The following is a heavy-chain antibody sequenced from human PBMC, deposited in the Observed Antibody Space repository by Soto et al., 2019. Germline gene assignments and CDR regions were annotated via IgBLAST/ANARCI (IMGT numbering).Heavy chain of an antibody. D-gene: IGHD6-19*01. Sequence: PSETLSLTCTVSGVSVNSGSFYWTWIRQPPGKGLDWIGYFYARGSAYYSPSLRSRVAISLDTSTNQFSLKLSSVIAADTAVYYCARGTISVASRGWFEPWGQGTLVTVSS. J-gene: IGHJ5*02. V-gene: IGHV4-61*01. CDR1: GVSVNSGSFY. CDR3: ARGTISVASRGWFEP. CDR2: FYARGSA.